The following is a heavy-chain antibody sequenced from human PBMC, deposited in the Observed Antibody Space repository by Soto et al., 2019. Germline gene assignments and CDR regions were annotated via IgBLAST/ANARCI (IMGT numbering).Heavy chain of an antibody. V-gene: IGHV3-21*04. CDR3: ARVSGERLVRPGFYYYYMDV. D-gene: IGHD6-6*01. CDR2: ILSSGASI. CDR1: GVTFSSFS. Sequence: PGGFLRLSCAASGVTFSSFSFNWVRQSPGKGLEWVSFILSSGASIYYADSVKGRFTISRDNAKNSLYLQMNSLKDEDTAVYYCARVSGERLVRPGFYYYYMDVWGKGTTVTVSS. J-gene: IGHJ6*03.